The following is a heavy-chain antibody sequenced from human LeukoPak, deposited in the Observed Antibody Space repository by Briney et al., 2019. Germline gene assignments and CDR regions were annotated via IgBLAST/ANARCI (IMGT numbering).Heavy chain of an antibody. Sequence: TSETPSLTCTVSGGSISSSSYYWGWIRQPPGKGLEWIGSIYYSGSTYYNPSLKSRVTISVDTSKNQFSLKLSSVTAADTAVYYCARDQVGATTNDAFDIWGQGTMVTVSS. CDR3: ARDQVGATTNDAFDI. V-gene: IGHV4-39*07. J-gene: IGHJ3*02. CDR1: GGSISSSSYY. CDR2: IYYSGST. D-gene: IGHD1-26*01.